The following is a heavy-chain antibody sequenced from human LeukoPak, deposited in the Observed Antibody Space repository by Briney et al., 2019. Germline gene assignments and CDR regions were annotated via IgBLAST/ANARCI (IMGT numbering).Heavy chain of an antibody. CDR1: GYTFTSYY. CDR2: INPSGGST. D-gene: IGHD6-13*01. V-gene: IGHV1-46*01. Sequence: ASVEVSCKASGYTFTSYYMHWVRQAPGQGLEWMGIINPSGGSTTYAQTFQGRVTMTRDTSTSTVHMELSSLRSEDTAVYYCARDYSTSWYGNGDYWGQGTLVTVSS. J-gene: IGHJ4*02. CDR3: ARDYSTSWYGNGDY.